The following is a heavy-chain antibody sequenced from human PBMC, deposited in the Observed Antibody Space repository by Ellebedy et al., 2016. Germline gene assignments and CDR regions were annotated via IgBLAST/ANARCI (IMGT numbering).Heavy chain of an antibody. CDR1: GGSISSSSYY. CDR2: INHSGST. V-gene: IGHV4-39*07. D-gene: IGHD2-2*01. Sequence: SETLSLTXTVSGGSISSSSYYWGWVRQPPGKGLEWIGEINHSGSTNYNPSLKSRVTISVDTSKNQFSLKLSSVTAADTAVYYCARGSYYCSSTSCRYYYYYMDVWGKGTTVTVSS. CDR3: ARGSYYCSSTSCRYYYYYMDV. J-gene: IGHJ6*03.